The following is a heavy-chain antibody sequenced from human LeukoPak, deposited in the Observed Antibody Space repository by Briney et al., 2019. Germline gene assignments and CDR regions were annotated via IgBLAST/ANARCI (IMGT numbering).Heavy chain of an antibody. V-gene: IGHV3-74*01. CDR2: INSDGSST. D-gene: IGHD3-16*01. CDR3: ARGGTLDY. Sequence: GGSLRLSCAASGFTFSSYWMHWVRQAPGKGPVWVSRINSDGSSTSYADSVKGRFTISRDNAKNTLYLQMNSLRAEDTAVYYCARGGTLDYWGQGTLVTVSS. CDR1: GFTFSSYW. J-gene: IGHJ4*02.